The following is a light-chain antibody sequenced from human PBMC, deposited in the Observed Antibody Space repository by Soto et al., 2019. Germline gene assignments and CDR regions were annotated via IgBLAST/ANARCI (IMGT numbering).Light chain of an antibody. J-gene: IGKJ1*01. CDR1: ETILSTSNNKNF. V-gene: IGKV4-1*01. Sequence: EIVMTQSPDSLAVSLGERATINCKSSETILSTSNNKNFLAWYQQKAGQPPKLLIYWASTREMGVPDRFSGSGSGTEFTLSINTRRAKDVAFYSCEKYYGTPRTFGQGTKVEAK. CDR2: WAS. CDR3: EKYYGTPRT.